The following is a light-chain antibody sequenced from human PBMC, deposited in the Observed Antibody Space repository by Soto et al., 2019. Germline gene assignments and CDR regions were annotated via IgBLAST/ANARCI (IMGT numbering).Light chain of an antibody. CDR2: LDRSGSY. Sequence: QPVLTQSSSASASLGSSVKLTCILSSGHSTYIIAWHQQQPGKAPRFLMTLDRSGSYNSGSGVPDRFSGSSSGADRYLTFSCFQFEDNCDYSCETWYSTAHKVFGGGTKLTVL. CDR3: ETWYSTAHKV. V-gene: IGLV4-60*02. J-gene: IGLJ3*02. CDR1: SGHSTYI.